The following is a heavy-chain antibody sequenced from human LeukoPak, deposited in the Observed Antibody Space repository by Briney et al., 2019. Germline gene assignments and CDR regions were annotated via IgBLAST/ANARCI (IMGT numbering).Heavy chain of an antibody. Sequence: SETLSLTCTVSGGSISRYFWSWIRQPPGKELEWIGYIYYSGSTNYNPSLKSRVTISVDTSKNQVSLKLSSVTAADTAVYYCARHEGDTSGSYMYNWFDPWGQGTLVTVSS. CDR2: IYYSGST. J-gene: IGHJ5*02. CDR1: GGSISRYF. CDR3: ARHEGDTSGSYMYNWFDP. V-gene: IGHV4-59*08. D-gene: IGHD3-22*01.